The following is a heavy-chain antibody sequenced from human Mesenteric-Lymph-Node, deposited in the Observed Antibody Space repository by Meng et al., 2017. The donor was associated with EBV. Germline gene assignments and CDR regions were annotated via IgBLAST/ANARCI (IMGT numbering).Heavy chain of an antibody. V-gene: IGHV4-4*03. D-gene: IGHD3-22*01. Sequence: DLGLVQPPGPVSLPVSFSGGTVRCNNWWTWVRQPPGKGLEWIGEIFHTGRTTSIPSLKSRVTMSVDKSKNQFSLTLNSVIAADTAVYYCASHSTYSTSGYLFLQYWGQGTLVTVSS. CDR2: IFHTGRT. CDR3: ASHSTYSTSGYLFLQY. J-gene: IGHJ1*01. CDR1: GGTVRCNNW.